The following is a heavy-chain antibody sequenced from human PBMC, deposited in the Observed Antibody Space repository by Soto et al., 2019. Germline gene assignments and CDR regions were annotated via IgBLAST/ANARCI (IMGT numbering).Heavy chain of an antibody. CDR3: ATIAAIGGYYYFDY. J-gene: IGHJ4*02. V-gene: IGHV4-59*08. D-gene: IGHD6-25*01. CDR1: GDSMKSYY. Sequence: PSETLSLTCAVSGDSMKSYYWSWIRQPPGKGLEWIGYIYYSGSTNYNPSLKSRVTISVDTSKNQFSLKLSSVTAADTAVYYCATIAAIGGYYYFDYWGQGTLVTVSS. CDR2: IYYSGST.